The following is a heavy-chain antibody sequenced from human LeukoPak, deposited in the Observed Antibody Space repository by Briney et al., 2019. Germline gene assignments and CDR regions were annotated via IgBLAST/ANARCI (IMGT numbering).Heavy chain of an antibody. D-gene: IGHD6-13*01. CDR2: ISYDGSNK. V-gene: IGHV3-30-3*01. J-gene: IGHJ4*02. CDR1: GFTVSGNY. Sequence: GGSLRLSCAASGFTVSGNYMNWVRQAPGKGLEWVAVISYDGSNKYYADSVKGRFTISRDNSKNTLYLQMNSLRAEDTAVYYCARGLYSSSRSPIDYWGQGTLVTVSS. CDR3: ARGLYSSSRSPIDY.